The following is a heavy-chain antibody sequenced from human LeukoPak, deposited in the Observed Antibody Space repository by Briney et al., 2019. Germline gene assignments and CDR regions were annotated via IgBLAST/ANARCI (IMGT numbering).Heavy chain of an antibody. D-gene: IGHD6-19*01. CDR3: ARHVSAYSSGLPYYMGV. J-gene: IGHJ6*03. CDR1: GGSFSGYY. CDR2: VNHSGST. V-gene: IGHV4-34*01. Sequence: SETLSLTCAVYGGSFSGYYWSWIRQPPGKGLEWIGEVNHSGSTNYNPSLKSRVTISVDTSKNQFSLKLSSVTAADTAVFYCARHVSAYSSGLPYYMGVWGKGTTVTVSS.